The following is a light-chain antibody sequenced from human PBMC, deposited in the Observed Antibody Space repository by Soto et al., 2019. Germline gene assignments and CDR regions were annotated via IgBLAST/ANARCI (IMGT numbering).Light chain of an antibody. Sequence: QSALTQPASLSGSPGQSITISCTGTSSRTRDYNYVSWYQQLPGNAPKLIMYEVSNRPSGISTRFSGSKSGTTASLTISGLQAKDEADYYCSSKRPDFFGTGTKVTVL. J-gene: IGLJ1*01. V-gene: IGLV2-14*01. CDR2: EVS. CDR3: SSKRPDF. CDR1: SSRTRDYNY.